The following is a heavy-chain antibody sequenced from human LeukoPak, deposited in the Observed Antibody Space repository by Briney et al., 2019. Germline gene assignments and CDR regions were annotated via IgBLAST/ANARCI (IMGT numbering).Heavy chain of an antibody. CDR1: GGSISSSSYY. CDR2: IYYSGST. V-gene: IGHV4-39*01. CDR3: ARGPMAYCGGDCYYYYYGMDV. Sequence: PSETLSLTCTVSGGSISSSSYYWGWIRQPPGKGPEWIGGIYYSGSTYYNTSLKRRVTISVDTSKNQFSLKLSSVTAADTAVYYCARGPMAYCGGDCYYYYYGMDVWGQGTTITVSS. J-gene: IGHJ6*02. D-gene: IGHD2-21*02.